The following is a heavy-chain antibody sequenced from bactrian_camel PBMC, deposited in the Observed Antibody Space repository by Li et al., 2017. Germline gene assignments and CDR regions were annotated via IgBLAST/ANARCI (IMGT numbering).Heavy chain of an antibody. Sequence: VQLVESGGGSVQVGGSLTLSCAASEDTYKRACMGWFRQAPGKEREGVAAIYTGGGSTYYADSVKGRFTISRDNAKNTVYLQMNSLKPEDTAMYYCAADGEHRPDCYSDSWWRQLDFGILGPGDPGHRL. CDR2: IYTGGGST. CDR1: EDTYKRAC. D-gene: IGHD7*01. CDR3: AADGEHRPDCYSDSWWRQLDFGI. V-gene: IGHV3S40*01. J-gene: IGHJ4*01.